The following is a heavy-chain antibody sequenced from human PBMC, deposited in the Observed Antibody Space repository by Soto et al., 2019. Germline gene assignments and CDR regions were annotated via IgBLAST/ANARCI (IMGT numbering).Heavy chain of an antibody. CDR2: ISYDGSNQ. V-gene: IGHV3-30*18. CDR1: GFIFNIYG. Sequence: GGSLRLSFAASGFIFNIYGMPWVRQAPDKGLEWVALISYDGSNQYYADSLKGRFTISRDNSKNTLFLQMNSLRADDTAVYYCAKDQASGQGSFDSWGQGTLVTVSS. CDR3: AKDQASGQGSFDS. J-gene: IGHJ5*01.